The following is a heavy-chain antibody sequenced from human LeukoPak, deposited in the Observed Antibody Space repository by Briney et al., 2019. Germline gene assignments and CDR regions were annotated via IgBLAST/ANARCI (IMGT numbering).Heavy chain of an antibody. D-gene: IGHD5-18*01. J-gene: IGHJ5*02. CDR2: INHSGST. CDR1: GGSISSSSYY. Sequence: SETLSLTCTVSGGSISSSSYYWGWIRQPPGKGLEWIGEINHSGSTNYNPSLKSRVTISVDTSKNQFSLKLSSVTAADTAVYYCASRIVDTLNWFDPWGQGTLVTVSS. CDR3: ASRIVDTLNWFDP. V-gene: IGHV4-39*07.